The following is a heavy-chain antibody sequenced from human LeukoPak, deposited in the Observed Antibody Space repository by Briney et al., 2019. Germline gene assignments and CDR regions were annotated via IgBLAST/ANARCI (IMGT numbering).Heavy chain of an antibody. V-gene: IGHV3-15*01. Sequence: GGSLRLSCAASGFTFSNAWMSWVRQAPGKGLEWVGRIKSKTDGGTTDYAAPVKGRFTISRDDSKNTLYLQMNSLKTEDTAVYYCTTDTSAVFGELSYGDYYWGQGTLVTVSS. CDR2: IKSKTDGGTT. D-gene: IGHD3-10*01. CDR3: TTDTSAVFGELSYGDYY. CDR1: GFTFSNAW. J-gene: IGHJ4*02.